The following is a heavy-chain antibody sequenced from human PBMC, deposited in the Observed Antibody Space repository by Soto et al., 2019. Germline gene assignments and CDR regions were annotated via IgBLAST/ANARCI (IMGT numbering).Heavy chain of an antibody. Sequence: PGGSLRLSCAASGFTFSSYSMNWVRQAPGKGLEWVSSISSSSSYIYYADSVKGRFTISRDNAKNSLYLQMNSLRAEDTAVYYCARAQFPIVATIIPSWFDPWGQGTLVTVSS. D-gene: IGHD5-12*01. J-gene: IGHJ5*02. V-gene: IGHV3-21*01. CDR2: ISSSSSYI. CDR3: ARAQFPIVATIIPSWFDP. CDR1: GFTFSSYS.